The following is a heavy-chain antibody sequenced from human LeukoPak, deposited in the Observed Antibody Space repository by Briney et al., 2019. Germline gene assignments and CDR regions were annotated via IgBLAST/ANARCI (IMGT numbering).Heavy chain of an antibody. CDR2: IIPIFGTA. CDR1: GGTFSSYA. D-gene: IGHD3-3*01. Sequence: SVKVSCKASGGTFSSYAISWVRQAPGQGLEWMGGIIPIFGTANYAQKFQGRVTITADESTSTAYMELSSLRSEDTAVYYCARDLSGTNYDFWSGATGGGAFDIWGQGTMVTVSS. J-gene: IGHJ3*02. CDR3: ARDLSGTNYDFWSGATGGGAFDI. V-gene: IGHV1-69*13.